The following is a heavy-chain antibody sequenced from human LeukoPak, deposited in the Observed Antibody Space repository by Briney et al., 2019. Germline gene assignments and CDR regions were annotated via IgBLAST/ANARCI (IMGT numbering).Heavy chain of an antibody. D-gene: IGHD3-10*02. J-gene: IGHJ4*02. CDR1: GYNFSPYW. CDR3: TRENYVPDS. V-gene: IGHV3-7*03. CDR2: ISNGGYAT. Sequence: GGSLRLSCVASGYNFSPYWMSWVRQTPGKGLEWVASISNGGYATYCTDSVRGRFTISRDDAKNSLFLHMNGLGADDTAVYYCTRENYVPDSWGQGNLVTVSS.